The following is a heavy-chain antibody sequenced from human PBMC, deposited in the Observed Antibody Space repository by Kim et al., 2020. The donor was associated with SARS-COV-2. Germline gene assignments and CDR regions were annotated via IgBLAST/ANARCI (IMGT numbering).Heavy chain of an antibody. V-gene: IGHV4-34*01. CDR2: INHSGST. CDR1: GGSFSGYY. CDR3: ARKSPNHYYYGMDV. Sequence: SETLSLTCAVYGGSFSGYYWSWIRQPPGEGLEWIGEINHSGSTNYNPSLKSRVTISVDTSKNQFSLKLSSVTAADTAVYYCARKSPNHYYYGMDVWGQGTTVTVSS. J-gene: IGHJ6*02.